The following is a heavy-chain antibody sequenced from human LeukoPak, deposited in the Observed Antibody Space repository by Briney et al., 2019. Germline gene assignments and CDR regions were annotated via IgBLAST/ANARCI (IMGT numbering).Heavy chain of an antibody. CDR3: ARGDRRRGDAKTPIAGRPYYYGMDV. CDR1: GFTFSSYA. Sequence: PGGSLRLSCAASGFTFSSYAMSWVRQAPGKGLEWVSAISGSGGSTYYADSVKGRFTISRDNSKNTLYLQMNSLRAEDTAVYYCARGDRRRGDAKTPIAGRPYYYGMDVWGQGTTVTVSS. CDR2: ISGSGGST. V-gene: IGHV3-23*01. D-gene: IGHD3-10*01. J-gene: IGHJ6*02.